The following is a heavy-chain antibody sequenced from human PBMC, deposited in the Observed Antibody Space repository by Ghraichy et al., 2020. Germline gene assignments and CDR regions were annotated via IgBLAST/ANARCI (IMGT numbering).Heavy chain of an antibody. V-gene: IGHV3-23*01. CDR1: GFTFSSYA. Sequence: GGYLRLSCAASGFTFSSYAMSWVRQAPGKGLEWVSDISGSGGSTYYADSVKGRFTISRDNSKNTLYLQMNSLRAEDTAVYYCACYSNWFYHWGQGTLVPVCS. CDR2: ISGSGGST. J-gene: IGHJ5*02. D-gene: IGHD2-15*01. CDR3: ACYSNWFYH.